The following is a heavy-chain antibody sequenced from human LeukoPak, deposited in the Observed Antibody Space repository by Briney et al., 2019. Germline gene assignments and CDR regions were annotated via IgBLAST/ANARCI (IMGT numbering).Heavy chain of an antibody. D-gene: IGHD3-3*01. CDR2: ISSSSSYI. J-gene: IGHJ3*02. CDR3: ASREPLKAWSGLGAFDI. V-gene: IGHV3-21*01. CDR1: GFTFSSYS. Sequence: GGSLRLSCAASGFTFSSYSMNWVRQAPGKGLEWVSSISSSSSYIYYADSVKGRFTISRDNAKNSLYLQMNSLRAEDTAVYYCASREPLKAWSGLGAFDIWGQGTMVTVSS.